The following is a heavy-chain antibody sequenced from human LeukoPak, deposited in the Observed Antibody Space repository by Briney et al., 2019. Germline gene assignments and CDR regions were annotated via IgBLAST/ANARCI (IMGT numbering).Heavy chain of an antibody. V-gene: IGHV4-31*03. CDR1: GGSISSGGYY. CDR3: ARDCSGGSCYFDY. D-gene: IGHD2-15*01. Sequence: SQTLSLTCTVSGGSISSGGYYWSWIRQHPGKGLDWIGYIYYSGSTDYDPSLKSRVTISVDTSKNQFSLKLSSVTAADTAVYYCARDCSGGSCYFDYWGQGTLVTVSS. J-gene: IGHJ4*02. CDR2: IYYSGST.